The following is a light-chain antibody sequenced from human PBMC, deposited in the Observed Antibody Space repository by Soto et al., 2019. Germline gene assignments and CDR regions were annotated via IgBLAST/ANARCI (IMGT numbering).Light chain of an antibody. CDR1: QSISRY. J-gene: IGKJ1*01. CDR2: SAT. V-gene: IGKV1-39*01. Sequence: DIQMTQSPSSLSASVGDRVTITCRASQSISRYLNWYQHKPGKAPNLLIYSATNLQSGVSSRFSGSGSGTDFTLTISSLQPEDFATYYCQQSYTNPVTFGQGTKVEVK. CDR3: QQSYTNPVT.